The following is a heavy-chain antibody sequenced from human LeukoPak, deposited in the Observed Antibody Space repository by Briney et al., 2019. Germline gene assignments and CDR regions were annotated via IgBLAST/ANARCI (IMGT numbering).Heavy chain of an antibody. J-gene: IGHJ4*02. CDR1: GFTFSNFA. D-gene: IGHD6-19*01. CDR3: VNQISGWVY. Sequence: GRSLRLSCSASGFTFSNFAMHWVRQAPGKGLEYVSAISRNGDSTYYADSVKGRFTISRDNSKNTLYLQMSSLRTEDTAVYYCVNQISGWVYWGQGTLVTVSS. CDR2: ISRNGDST. V-gene: IGHV3-64D*06.